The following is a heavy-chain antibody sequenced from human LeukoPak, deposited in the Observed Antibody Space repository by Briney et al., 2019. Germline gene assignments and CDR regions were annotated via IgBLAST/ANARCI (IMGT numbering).Heavy chain of an antibody. Sequence: GGSLRLSCAASGFTFSSYGMHWVRQAPGKGPEWVAVISYDGSNKYYADSVKGRFTISRDSSKNTLYLQMNSLRAEDTAVYYCAKDTDTAMVNNYFDYWGQGTLVTVSS. CDR2: ISYDGSNK. V-gene: IGHV3-30*18. CDR1: GFTFSSYG. D-gene: IGHD5-18*01. J-gene: IGHJ4*02. CDR3: AKDTDTAMVNNYFDY.